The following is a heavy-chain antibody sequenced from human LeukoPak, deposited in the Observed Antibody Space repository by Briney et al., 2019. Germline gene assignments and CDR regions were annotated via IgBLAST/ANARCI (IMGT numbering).Heavy chain of an antibody. D-gene: IGHD6-6*01. J-gene: IGHJ6*03. Sequence: SETLSLTCTVSGGSISSYYWSWIRQPAGKGLEWIGRIYTSGSTNYNPSLKSRVTMSVDTSKNQFSLKLSSVTAADTAVYYWARGAEYSSSSAPLDYYYYMDVWGKGTTVTVSS. V-gene: IGHV4-4*07. CDR1: GGSISSYY. CDR3: ARGAEYSSSSAPLDYYYYMDV. CDR2: IYTSGST.